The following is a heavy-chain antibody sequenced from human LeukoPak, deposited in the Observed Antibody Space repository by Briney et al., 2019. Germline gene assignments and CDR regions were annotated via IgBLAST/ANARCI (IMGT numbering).Heavy chain of an antibody. CDR1: GYTFTSYY. V-gene: IGHV1-2*02. D-gene: IGHD1-26*01. Sequence: ASVKVSCKASGYTFTSYYMHWGRKAPGQGVEWMAWINPNTGATNCAQKFQGRVTMTRDTSISTAYMEVSGLRSDDTAVYYCARARGGTYYGAYFDSWGQGTLVTVSS. CDR2: INPNTGAT. J-gene: IGHJ4*02. CDR3: ARARGGTYYGAYFDS.